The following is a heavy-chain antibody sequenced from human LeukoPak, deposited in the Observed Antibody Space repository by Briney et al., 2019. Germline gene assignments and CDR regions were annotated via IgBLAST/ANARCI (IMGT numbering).Heavy chain of an antibody. D-gene: IGHD3-10*01. J-gene: IGHJ5*02. V-gene: IGHV4-30-2*01. CDR2: IYHRGTT. Sequence: SQTLSLTCAVSGESVSSGPFSWNWLRQTPTKGLEWIGYIYHRGTTYYIPSLKSRLTLSIDRSKNQISLTLTSVTAADSAVYYCARGTYGSGANWFDPWGQGTLVTVSS. CDR1: GESVSSGPFS. CDR3: ARGTYGSGANWFDP.